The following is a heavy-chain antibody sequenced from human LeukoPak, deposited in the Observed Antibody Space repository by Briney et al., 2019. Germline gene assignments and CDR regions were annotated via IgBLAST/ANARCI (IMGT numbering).Heavy chain of an antibody. CDR3: ARTTEGGYTYGYFYYYYMDV. J-gene: IGHJ6*03. CDR2: IYYSGST. V-gene: IGHV4-34*01. CDR1: GGSFSGHY. Sequence: SETLSHTCAVYGGSFSGHYWTWIRQPPGKGLEWIGSIYYSGSTYYNPSLKSRVTISVDTSKNQFSLKLSSVTAADTAVYYCARTTEGGYTYGYFYYYYMDVWGKGTTVTISS. D-gene: IGHD5-18*01.